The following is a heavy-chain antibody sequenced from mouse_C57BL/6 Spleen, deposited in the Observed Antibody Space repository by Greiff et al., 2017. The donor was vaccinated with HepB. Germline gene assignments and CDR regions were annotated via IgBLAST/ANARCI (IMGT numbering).Heavy chain of an antibody. CDR1: GYSFTDYN. CDR2: INPNYGTT. J-gene: IGHJ4*01. D-gene: IGHD1-1*01. V-gene: IGHV1-39*01. CDR3: ARGITTVVATVGYAMDY. Sequence: EVQLQQSGPELVKPGASVKISCKASGYSFTDYNMNWVKQSNGKSLEWIGVINPNYGTTSYNQKFKGKATLTVDQSSSTAYMQLNSLTSEDSAVYYCARGITTVVATVGYAMDYWGQGTSVTVSS.